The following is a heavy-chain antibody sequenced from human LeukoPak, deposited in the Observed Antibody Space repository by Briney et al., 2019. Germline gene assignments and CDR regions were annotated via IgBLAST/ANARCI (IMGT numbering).Heavy chain of an antibody. D-gene: IGHD3-3*01. CDR1: GYTFTSYD. CDR3: ARGETIGVAYAFDI. J-gene: IGHJ3*02. Sequence: ASVKVSCKASGYTFTSYDINWVRQATGQGLEWMGWMNPNSGNTGYAQKFQGRVTMTRNTSISTAYMELSSLRSEDTAVYYCARGETIGVAYAFDIWGQGTMVTVSS. CDR2: MNPNSGNT. V-gene: IGHV1-8*01.